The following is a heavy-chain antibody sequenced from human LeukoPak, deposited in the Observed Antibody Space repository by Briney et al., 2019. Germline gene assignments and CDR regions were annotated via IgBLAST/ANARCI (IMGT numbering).Heavy chain of an antibody. V-gene: IGHV3-9*01. D-gene: IGHD6-6*01. Sequence: GGSLRLSCAASGFTLDDYARHWVRQAPGKGLEWVSGISWNSGSIGYADSVKGRFTISRDNAKNSLYLQMNSLRAEDTALYYCAKDIFGSSQAVGAFDIWGQGTMVTVSS. J-gene: IGHJ3*02. CDR3: AKDIFGSSQAVGAFDI. CDR2: ISWNSGSI. CDR1: GFTLDDYA.